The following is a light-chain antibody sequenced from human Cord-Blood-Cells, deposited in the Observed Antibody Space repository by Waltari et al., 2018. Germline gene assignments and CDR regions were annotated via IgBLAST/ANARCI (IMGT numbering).Light chain of an antibody. CDR1: SPNLGSNT. Sequence: QSVLTQPPSASGTPGQRVTIPCSGSSPNLGSNTVTWYQQLPGTAPKLLIYSNNQRPSGVPDRFSGSKSGTSASLAISGLQSEDEADYYCVAWDDSLNGVVFGGGTKLTVL. CDR2: SNN. CDR3: VAWDDSLNGVV. V-gene: IGLV1-44*01. J-gene: IGLJ2*01.